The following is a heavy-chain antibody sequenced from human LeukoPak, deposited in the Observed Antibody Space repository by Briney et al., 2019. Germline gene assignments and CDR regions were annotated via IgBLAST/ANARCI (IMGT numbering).Heavy chain of an antibody. CDR3: ARGGYSYGLTY. J-gene: IGHJ4*02. CDR2: IYSGGST. D-gene: IGHD5-18*01. Sequence: PGGSLRLSCAASGFTFSSYWMSWVRQAPGKGLEWVSVIYSGGSTYYADSVKGRFIISRDNSKNMLYLQMNSLRAEDTAVYYCARGGYSYGLTYWGQGTLVTVSS. CDR1: GFTFSSYW. V-gene: IGHV3-53*01.